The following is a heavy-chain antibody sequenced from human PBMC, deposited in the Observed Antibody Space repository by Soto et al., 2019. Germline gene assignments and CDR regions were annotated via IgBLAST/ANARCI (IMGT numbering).Heavy chain of an antibody. V-gene: IGHV3-48*01. CDR3: ARVWGEGG. CDR1: GFSFSSYS. J-gene: IGHJ4*02. CDR2: ISSTSSTI. D-gene: IGHD3-16*01. Sequence: GGSLRLSCAASGFSFSSYSMNWVLQAPGKGLEWISYISSTSSTIYYADSVNGRFTISRDNGKNSLYLQMNSLRAEDTAVYYCARVWGEGGWGQGTLVTVSS.